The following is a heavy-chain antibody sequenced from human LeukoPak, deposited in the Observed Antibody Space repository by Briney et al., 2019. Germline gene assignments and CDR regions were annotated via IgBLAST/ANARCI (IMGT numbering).Heavy chain of an antibody. CDR3: ARVLAVVGTGYGMDV. CDR1: GYTFTSYG. J-gene: IGHJ6*02. V-gene: IGHV1-3*01. CDR2: INAGNGNT. Sequence: ASVKVSCKASGYTFTSYGISWVRQAPGQGLEWMGWINAGNGNTKYSQKFQGRVTITRDTSASTAYMELSSLRSEDTAVYYCARVLAVVGTGYGMDVWGQGTTVTVSS. D-gene: IGHD2-2*01.